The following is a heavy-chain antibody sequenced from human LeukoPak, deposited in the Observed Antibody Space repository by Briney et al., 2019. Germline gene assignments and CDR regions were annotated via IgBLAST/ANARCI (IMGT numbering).Heavy chain of an antibody. D-gene: IGHD6-13*01. J-gene: IGHJ4*02. CDR3: ARKEKGSSSRKLDY. CDR2: IYYSGST. Sequence: PSETLSLTCTVSGGSISNGDHYWSWIRQHPGKGLEWIGHIYYSGSTYYNPSLKSRVTISVDTSKNQFSLKLSSVTAADTAVYYCARKEKGSSSRKLDYWGQGTLVTVSS. V-gene: IGHV4-31*03. CDR1: GGSISNGDHY.